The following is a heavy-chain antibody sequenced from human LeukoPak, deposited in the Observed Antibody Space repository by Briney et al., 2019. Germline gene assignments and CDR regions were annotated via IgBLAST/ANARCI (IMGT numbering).Heavy chain of an antibody. D-gene: IGHD2-15*01. J-gene: IGHJ4*02. CDR3: ARVAPQDYYFDY. CDR2: INHSGST. CDR1: GGSFSGYY. Sequence: SETLSLTCAVYGGSFSGYYWSWIRQPPGKGLEWIGEINHSGSTNYNPSLKSRVTISVDTSKNQFSLKLSSVTAADTAVYYCARVAPQDYYFDYWGQGTLVTVSS. V-gene: IGHV4-34*01.